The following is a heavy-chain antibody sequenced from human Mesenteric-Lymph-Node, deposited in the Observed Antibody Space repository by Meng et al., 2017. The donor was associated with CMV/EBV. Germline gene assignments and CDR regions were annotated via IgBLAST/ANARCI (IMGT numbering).Heavy chain of an antibody. Sequence: KTSGDSFANDGVHWVRQAPGQRLEWMGWINTGNGNTKFSEKFQGRVTFTRDTSATTVYMDLSNLRSEDTALYYCARAYYGSSPYLRSWGQGTLVTVSS. CDR1: GDSFANDG. D-gene: IGHD3-22*01. V-gene: IGHV1-3*04. CDR3: ARAYYGSSPYLRS. J-gene: IGHJ4*02. CDR2: INTGNGNT.